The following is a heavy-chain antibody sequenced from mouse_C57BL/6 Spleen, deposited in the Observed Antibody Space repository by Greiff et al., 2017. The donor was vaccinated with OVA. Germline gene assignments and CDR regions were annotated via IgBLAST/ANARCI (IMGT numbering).Heavy chain of an antibody. V-gene: IGHV5-6*01. J-gene: IGHJ2*01. CDR1: GFTFSSYG. CDR3: ARQLITTVVSDY. CDR2: ISSGGSYT. D-gene: IGHD1-1*01. Sequence: EVMLVESGGDLVKPGGSLKLSCAASGFTFSSYGMSWVRQTPDKRLEWVATISSGGSYTYYPDSVKGRFTISRDNAKNTLYLQMSSLKSEDTAMYYCARQLITTVVSDYWGQGTTLTVSS.